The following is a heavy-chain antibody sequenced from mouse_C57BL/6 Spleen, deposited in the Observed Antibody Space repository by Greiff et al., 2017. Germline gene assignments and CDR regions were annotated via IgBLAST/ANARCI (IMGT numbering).Heavy chain of an antibody. CDR3: ARGGYGSPLDY. CDR1: GFTFSDYY. D-gene: IGHD1-1*01. V-gene: IGHV5-16*01. J-gene: IGHJ2*01. CDR2: INYDGSST. Sequence: EVMLVESEGGLVQPGSSMKLSCTASGFTFSDYYMAWVRQVPEKGLEWVANINYDGSSTYYLDSLKSRFIISRDNAKNILYLQMSSLKSEDTATYYCARGGYGSPLDYWGQGTTLTVSS.